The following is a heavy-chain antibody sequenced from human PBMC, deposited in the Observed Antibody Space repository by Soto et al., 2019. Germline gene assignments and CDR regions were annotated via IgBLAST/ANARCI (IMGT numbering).Heavy chain of an antibody. V-gene: IGHV3-72*01. Sequence: GGSLRLSCTGSGFSFRAHYMDWVRQVPGKGLEWISRTTNNPNSCTTAYSASVKGRFTVSGDDLTVSLYMKIGSLKNKATAVFYHARETRTSLDLWGQGTLVTVSS. CDR1: GFSFRAHY. J-gene: IGHJ4*02. CDR2: TTNNPNSCTT. CDR3: ARETRTSLDL. D-gene: IGHD3-16*02.